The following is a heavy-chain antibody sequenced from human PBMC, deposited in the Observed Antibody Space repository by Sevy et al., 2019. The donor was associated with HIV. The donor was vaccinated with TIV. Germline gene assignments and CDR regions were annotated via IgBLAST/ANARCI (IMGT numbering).Heavy chain of an antibody. V-gene: IGHV3-43D*04. CDR3: ATAYYEYSSSSGLGY. J-gene: IGHJ4*02. CDR2: ISWDGGST. Sequence: GGSLRLSCAASGFTFDDYAMHWVRQAPGKGLEWVSLISWDGGSTYYADSAKGRFTISRDNSKNSLYLQMNSLRAEDTALYYCATAYYEYSSSSGLGYWGQGTLVTVSS. D-gene: IGHD6-6*01. CDR1: GFTFDDYA.